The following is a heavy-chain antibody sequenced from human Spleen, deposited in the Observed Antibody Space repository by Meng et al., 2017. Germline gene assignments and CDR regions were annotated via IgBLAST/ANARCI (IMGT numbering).Heavy chain of an antibody. D-gene: IGHD1-26*01. CDR1: GCSISSSSYY. CDR3: ASSSGSDYATDDY. Sequence: GSLRLSCTVSGCSISSSSYYWGWIRQPPGKGLEWIGSIYYSGSTYYNPSLKSRVTISVDTSKNQFPLKLSPVTAEDTAVYYCASSSGSDYATDDYWGQGTLVTVSS. CDR2: IYYSGST. V-gene: IGHV4-39*06. J-gene: IGHJ4*02.